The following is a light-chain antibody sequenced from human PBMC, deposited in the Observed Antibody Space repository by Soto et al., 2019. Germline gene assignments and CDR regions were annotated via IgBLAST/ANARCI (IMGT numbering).Light chain of an antibody. J-gene: IGKJ4*01. CDR1: QTITGTY. CDR2: EAS. V-gene: IGKV3-11*01. CDR3: QQHANWPLT. Sequence: EVVLTQFPGTLSLSPGERATLSCRASQTITGTYLAWYQQKHGQAPGLLIYEASTRDTGIPARFSGSGSGTDFTLTISRLEPEDFEVYYCQQHANWPLTFGGGTKVDIK.